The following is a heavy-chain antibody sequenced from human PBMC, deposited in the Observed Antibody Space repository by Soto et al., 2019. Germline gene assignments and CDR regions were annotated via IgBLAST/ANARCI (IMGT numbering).Heavy chain of an antibody. CDR2: IYPGDSDT. Sequence: VESLTISCKDSGYSFTSYGIVWVRQMPGKGLEWMGIIYPGDSDTRYSPSFQGQVTISADKSISTAYLQWSSLKASDTAMYYCARTAIAAAGTIDYWGQGTMVTVSS. CDR1: GYSFTSYG. CDR3: ARTAIAAAGTIDY. V-gene: IGHV5-51*01. D-gene: IGHD6-13*01. J-gene: IGHJ4*02.